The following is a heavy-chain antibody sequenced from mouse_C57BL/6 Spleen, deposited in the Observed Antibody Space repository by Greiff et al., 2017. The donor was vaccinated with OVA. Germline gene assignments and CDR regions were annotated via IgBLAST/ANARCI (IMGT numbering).Heavy chain of an antibody. Sequence: EVKLVESGGDLVKPGGSLKLSCAASGFTFSSYGMSWVRQTPDKRLEWVATISSGGSYTYYPDSVKGRFTISRDNAKNTLYLQMSSLKSEDTAMYYCARRGGYDRNYYAMDYWGQGTSVTVSS. CDR3: ARRGGYDRNYYAMDY. J-gene: IGHJ4*01. D-gene: IGHD2-2*01. CDR2: ISSGGSYT. V-gene: IGHV5-6*02. CDR1: GFTFSSYG.